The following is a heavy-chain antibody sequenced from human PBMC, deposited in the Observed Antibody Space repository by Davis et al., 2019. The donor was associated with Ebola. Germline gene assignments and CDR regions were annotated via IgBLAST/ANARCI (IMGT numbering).Heavy chain of an antibody. V-gene: IGHV4-59*01. D-gene: IGHD4-23*01. CDR1: GASISSYH. Sequence: PSETLSLTCAVSGASISSYHWSWIRQPPGKGLEWIGYIYYTGSTNYNPSLKSRVTISVDTSKNQCSLKLTSVTAADTAVYYCGVVTQGYWGQGSLVTVSS. CDR3: GVVTQGY. J-gene: IGHJ4*02. CDR2: IYYTGST.